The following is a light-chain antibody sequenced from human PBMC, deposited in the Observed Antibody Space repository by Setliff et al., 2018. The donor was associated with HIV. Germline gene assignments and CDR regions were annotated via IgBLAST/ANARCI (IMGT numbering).Light chain of an antibody. J-gene: IGKJ1*01. CDR1: QGVANY. Sequence: IQLTQSPSFLSASVGDRVSITCRASQGVANYLAWYQQKPGKAPKLLIYAASTLHTGVPSRFSGSGSGIEFTLTISSLQPEDFATYYCQQLNNSPWTFGQGTKVDIK. CDR2: AAS. V-gene: IGKV1-9*01. CDR3: QQLNNSPWT.